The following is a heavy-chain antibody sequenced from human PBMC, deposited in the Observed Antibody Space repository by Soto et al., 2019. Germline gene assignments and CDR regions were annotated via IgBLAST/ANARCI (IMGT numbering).Heavy chain of an antibody. V-gene: IGHV3-30*18. CDR3: AKDRVAVVVAAALDC. CDR2: ISYDGSNK. Sequence: QVQLVESGGGVVQPGRSLRLSCAASGFTFSSYGMHWVRQAPGKGLEWVAVISYDGSNKYYADSVKGRFTISRDNSKNTLYLQMNSLRAEDTAVYYCAKDRVAVVVAAALDCWGQGTLVTVSS. J-gene: IGHJ4*02. D-gene: IGHD2-15*01. CDR1: GFTFSSYG.